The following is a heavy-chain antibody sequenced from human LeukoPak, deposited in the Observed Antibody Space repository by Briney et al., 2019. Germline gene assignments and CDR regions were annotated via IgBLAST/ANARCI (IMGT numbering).Heavy chain of an antibody. CDR1: GGSFSGYY. V-gene: IGHV4-34*01. D-gene: IGHD3-3*01. Sequence: SETLSLTCAVYGGSFSGYYWSWIRQPPGKGLEWIGEINHSGSTNYNPSLRSRGTISVDTSKNQFSLKLSSVTAADTAVYYCARGPTIFGVVTSDYWGQGTLVTVSS. CDR2: INHSGST. J-gene: IGHJ4*02. CDR3: ARGPTIFGVVTSDY.